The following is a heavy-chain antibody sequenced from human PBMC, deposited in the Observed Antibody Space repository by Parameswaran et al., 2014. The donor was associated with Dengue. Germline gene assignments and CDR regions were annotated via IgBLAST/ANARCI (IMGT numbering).Heavy chain of an antibody. Sequence: WVRQAPGQGLEWMGWINPNSGGTNYAQKFQGRVTMTRDTSISTAYMELSRLRSDDTAVYYCARDLIVVVPAARLGYYYGMDVWGQGTTVTVSS. J-gene: IGHJ6*02. V-gene: IGHV1-2*02. CDR2: INPNSGGT. D-gene: IGHD2-2*01. CDR3: ARDLIVVVPAARLGYYYGMDV.